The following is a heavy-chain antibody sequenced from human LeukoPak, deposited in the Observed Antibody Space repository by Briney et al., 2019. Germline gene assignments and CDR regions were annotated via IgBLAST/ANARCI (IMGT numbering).Heavy chain of an antibody. Sequence: GAXVKVSCXAXXXTFTSXGISWVRQAPGQGLEWMGWISAYNGNTNYAQKLQGRVTMTTDTSTSTAYMELRSLRSDDTAVYYCARDCSSTSCLPFDYWGQGTLVTVSS. V-gene: IGHV1-18*01. CDR3: ARDCSSTSCLPFDY. CDR2: ISAYNGNT. J-gene: IGHJ4*02. D-gene: IGHD2-2*01. CDR1: XXTFTSXG.